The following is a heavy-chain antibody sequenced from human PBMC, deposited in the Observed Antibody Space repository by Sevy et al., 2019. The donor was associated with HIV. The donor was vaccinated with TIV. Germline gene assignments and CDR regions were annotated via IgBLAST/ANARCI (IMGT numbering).Heavy chain of an antibody. Sequence: GGSLRLSCAASGLTFSSYTMNWVRQAPGKGLEWVSSISSSSSYIYNADSVKGRITISRDNAKNSLFLLMHSLRAEDTTLYYCARGADYNFDIWGQGTMVTVSS. CDR3: ARGADYNFDI. CDR2: ISSSSSYI. J-gene: IGHJ3*02. D-gene: IGHD3-10*01. V-gene: IGHV3-21*01. CDR1: GLTFSSYT.